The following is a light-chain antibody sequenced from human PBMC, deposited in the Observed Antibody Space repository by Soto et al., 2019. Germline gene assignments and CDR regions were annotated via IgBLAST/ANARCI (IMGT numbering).Light chain of an antibody. CDR3: QQRSTWWGT. CDR2: XAS. Sequence: IVVTQSPGTLSLSPGERGTLSXRASQNAGKLYLAWFQDKSAQAPRLXXYXASRMDTGIQDMFSGSGSGTAFTLTISSLEREGVAVCYCQQRSTWWGTFGQGTRW. V-gene: IGKV3D-20*02. J-gene: IGKJ1*01. CDR1: QNAGKLY.